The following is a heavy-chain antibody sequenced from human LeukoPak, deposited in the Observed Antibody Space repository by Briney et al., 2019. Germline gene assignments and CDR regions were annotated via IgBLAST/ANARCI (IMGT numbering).Heavy chain of an antibody. CDR3: ASSTNVVAYSWMDYFDY. D-gene: IGHD2-15*01. J-gene: IGHJ4*02. V-gene: IGHV1-69*13. CDR1: GGTFSSYA. Sequence: GASVKVSCKASGGTFSSYAISWVRQAPGRGLEWMGGIIPIFGTANYAQKFQGRVTITADESTSTAYMELSSLRSEDTAVYYCASSTNVVAYSWMDYFDYWGQGTLVTVSS. CDR2: IIPIFGTA.